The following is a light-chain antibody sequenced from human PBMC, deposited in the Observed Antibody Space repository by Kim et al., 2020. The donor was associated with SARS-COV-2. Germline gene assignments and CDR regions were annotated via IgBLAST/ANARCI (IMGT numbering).Light chain of an antibody. V-gene: IGLV2-14*03. CDR3: SSYTSSSTYV. CDR2: DVS. J-gene: IGLJ1*01. Sequence: QSALTQPASVSGSPGQSITISCTGTSSDIGGFHYVSWYQQHPGKAPKLMIYDVSDRPSGVSNRFSGSKSGNTASLTISGLQGEDEADYYCSSYTSSSTYVFGTGTKVTVL. CDR1: SSDIGGFHY.